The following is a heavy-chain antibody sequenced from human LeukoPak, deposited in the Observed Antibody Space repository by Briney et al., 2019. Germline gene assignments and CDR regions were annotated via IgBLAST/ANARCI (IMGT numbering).Heavy chain of an antibody. Sequence: PGGSLRLSCAASGFTFSNAWMSWVRQAPGKGLEWVGRIKSKTDGGTTDYAAPVKGRFTISRDDSKNTLYLQMNSLKTEDTAVYYCTTDGPDYYDSSGYYYNTYWGQGTLVTVSS. D-gene: IGHD3-22*01. J-gene: IGHJ4*02. CDR2: IKSKTDGGTT. CDR1: GFTFSNAW. CDR3: TTDGPDYYDSSGYYYNTY. V-gene: IGHV3-15*01.